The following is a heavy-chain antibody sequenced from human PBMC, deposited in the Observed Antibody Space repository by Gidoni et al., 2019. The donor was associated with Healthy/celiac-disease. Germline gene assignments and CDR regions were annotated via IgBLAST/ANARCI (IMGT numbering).Heavy chain of an antibody. CDR3: TRDRSPTYYDILTGYYMDPFDY. CDR2: IRSKAYGGTT. V-gene: IGHV3-49*05. D-gene: IGHD3-9*01. Sequence: EVQLVESGGGLVKPGRSLRLPCTASGFTFGAYAMSWFRQAPGKGLEWVGFIRSKAYGGTTEYAASVKGRFTISRDDSKSIAYLQMNSLKTEDTAVYYCTRDRSPTYYDILTGYYMDPFDYWGQGTLVTVSS. CDR1: GFTFGAYA. J-gene: IGHJ4*02.